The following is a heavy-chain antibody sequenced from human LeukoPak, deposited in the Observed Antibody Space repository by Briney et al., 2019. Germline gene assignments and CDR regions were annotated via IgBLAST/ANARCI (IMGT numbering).Heavy chain of an antibody. J-gene: IGHJ4*02. V-gene: IGHV3-21*01. Sequence: GGSLRLSCAASGFTFSSYSMNWVRQAPGKGLEWVSSISSSSSYIYYADSVKGRFTISRDNAKNSLYLQMNSLRAEDTAMYYCARDDDWNYEDYWGQGTLVTVSS. CDR2: ISSSSSYI. CDR3: ARDDDWNYEDY. D-gene: IGHD1-7*01. CDR1: GFTFSSYS.